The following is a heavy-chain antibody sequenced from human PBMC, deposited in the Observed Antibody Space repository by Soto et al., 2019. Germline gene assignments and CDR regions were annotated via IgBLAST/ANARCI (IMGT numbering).Heavy chain of an antibody. V-gene: IGHV3-30*18. Sequence: VQLVESGGGVVQPGRSLRLSCAASGFTFSSYGMHWVRQAPGKGLEWVAVISYDGSNKYYADSVKGRFTISRDNSKNTLYLQMNSLRAEDTAVYYCAKLATTAAGAVDYWGQGTLVTVSS. CDR2: ISYDGSNK. CDR3: AKLATTAAGAVDY. D-gene: IGHD4-17*01. J-gene: IGHJ4*02. CDR1: GFTFSSYG.